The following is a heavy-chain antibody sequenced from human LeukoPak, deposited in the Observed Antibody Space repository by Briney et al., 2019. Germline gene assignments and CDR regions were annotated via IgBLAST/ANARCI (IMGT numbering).Heavy chain of an antibody. CDR3: ARNTCSAGSCYSDY. J-gene: IGHJ4*02. Sequence: ASVKVSCKASGYTFTSYGISWVRQAPGQGLEWMGWISAYNGNTNYAQKLQGRVTMTTDTSTSTAYMELRSLRSDDTAVYYCARNTCSAGSCYSDYWGQGTLVTVSS. D-gene: IGHD2-15*01. CDR1: GYTFTSYG. V-gene: IGHV1-18*01. CDR2: ISAYNGNT.